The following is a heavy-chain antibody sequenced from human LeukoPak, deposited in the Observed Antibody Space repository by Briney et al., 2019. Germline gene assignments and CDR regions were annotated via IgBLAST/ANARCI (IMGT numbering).Heavy chain of an antibody. CDR2: ISPNSGGT. CDR3: ARGGGRYSVDY. CDR1: GYIFTDYY. J-gene: IGHJ4*02. D-gene: IGHD1-26*01. Sequence: ASVKVSCKASGYIFTDYYMHWVRQAPGQGLEWIGWISPNSGGTKYVQKFQGRATMTRDTSITTVYMELSGLSFDDTAVYYCARGGGRYSVDYWGQGTLVIVSS. V-gene: IGHV1-2*02.